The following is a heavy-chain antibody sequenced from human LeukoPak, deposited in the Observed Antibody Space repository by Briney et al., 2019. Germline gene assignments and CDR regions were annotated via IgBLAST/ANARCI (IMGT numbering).Heavy chain of an antibody. Sequence: SETLSLTCTVSGGPISSSSYSWGWIRQPPGEGLEWIGSFYYSGSTYYNPSLKSRVTISVDTSKNQFSLKLSSVTAADTAVYYCARDAYYYDSSGSYFDYWGQGTLVTVSS. V-gene: IGHV4-39*07. CDR2: FYYSGST. D-gene: IGHD3-22*01. CDR3: ARDAYYYDSSGSYFDY. CDR1: GGPISSSSYS. J-gene: IGHJ4*02.